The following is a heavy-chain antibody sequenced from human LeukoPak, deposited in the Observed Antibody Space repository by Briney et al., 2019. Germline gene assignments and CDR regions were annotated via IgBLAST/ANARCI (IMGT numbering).Heavy chain of an antibody. D-gene: IGHD6-6*01. J-gene: IGHJ3*02. CDR3: ARENLIVPHAFDI. CDR1: GFKFSDYY. Sequence: PGGSLRLSCAASGFKFSDYYMTWIRQAPGKGLEWVSYISSTGNTIYYADSVKGRFTASRDNAKNSLYLQMNSLRAEDTAVYYCARENLIVPHAFDIWGQGTMVTVSS. V-gene: IGHV3-11*04. CDR2: ISSTGNTI.